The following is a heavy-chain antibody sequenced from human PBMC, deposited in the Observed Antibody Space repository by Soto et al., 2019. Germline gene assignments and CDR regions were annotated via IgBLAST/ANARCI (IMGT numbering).Heavy chain of an antibody. CDR2: IYYTGST. CDR1: GGSVSSGNYY. Sequence: SETLSLTCTVSGGSVSSGNYYWSWIRQPPGKGLEWIGFIYYTGSTSYNPSLKSRVTISMDTSKNQFSLKLTSVTAADTAVYYCASALYCSGGSCSLDPWGQGTLVTVS. V-gene: IGHV4-61*01. J-gene: IGHJ5*02. D-gene: IGHD2-15*01. CDR3: ASALYCSGGSCSLDP.